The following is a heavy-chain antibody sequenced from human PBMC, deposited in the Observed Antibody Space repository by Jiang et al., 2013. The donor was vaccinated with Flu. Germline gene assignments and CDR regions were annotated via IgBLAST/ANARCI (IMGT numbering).Heavy chain of an antibody. Sequence: GSTYXNPSLKSRVTISVDTSKNQXSLKLSSVTAADTAVYYCARGGAYGDYGSKTVLDYWGQGTLVTVSS. J-gene: IGHJ4*02. V-gene: IGHV4-39*07. CDR3: ARGGAYGDYGSKTVLDY. D-gene: IGHD4-17*01. CDR2: GST.